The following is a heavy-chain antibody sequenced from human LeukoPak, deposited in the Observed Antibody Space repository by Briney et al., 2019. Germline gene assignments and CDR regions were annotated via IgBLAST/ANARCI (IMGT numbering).Heavy chain of an antibody. CDR2: ISSGSTI. Sequence: GGSLRLSCAASGFTFSDYYMSWIRQAPGKGLEWVSYISSGSTIYYADSVKGRFTISRDNAKNSLYLQMNSLRAEDTAVYYCARDGIGYYGDYLDSWGQGTLVTVSS. CDR3: ARDGIGYYGDYLDS. CDR1: GFTFSDYY. V-gene: IGHV3-11*01. D-gene: IGHD4-17*01. J-gene: IGHJ4*02.